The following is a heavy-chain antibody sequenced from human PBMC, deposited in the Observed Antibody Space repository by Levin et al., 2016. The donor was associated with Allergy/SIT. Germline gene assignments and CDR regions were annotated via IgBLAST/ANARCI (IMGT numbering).Heavy chain of an antibody. CDR1: GFTFTSSA. CDR2: IVVGSGNT. Sequence: SVKVSCKASGFTFTSSAVQWVRQARGQRLEWIGWIVVGSGNTNYAQKFQERVTITRDMSTSTAYMELSSLRSEDTAVYYCAPHPYCSSTSCYSWGQGTLVTVSS. CDR3: APHPYCSSTSCYS. J-gene: IGHJ5*02. D-gene: IGHD2-2*01. V-gene: IGHV1-58*01.